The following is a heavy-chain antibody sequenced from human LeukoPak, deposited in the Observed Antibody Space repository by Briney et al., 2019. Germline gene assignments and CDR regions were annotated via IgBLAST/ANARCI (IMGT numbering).Heavy chain of an antibody. J-gene: IGHJ4*02. Sequence: GGSLKLSCAASGFTFSSYAMRWVRQAPGKGLEWVSGITSSGDITYYGDSVKGRFTISRDNSKNTLYLQMNSLRAEDTAVYYCAKATVGATGGPFDYWGQGTLVTVSS. CDR2: ITSSGDIT. CDR3: AKATVGATGGPFDY. D-gene: IGHD1-26*01. V-gene: IGHV3-23*01. CDR1: GFTFSSYA.